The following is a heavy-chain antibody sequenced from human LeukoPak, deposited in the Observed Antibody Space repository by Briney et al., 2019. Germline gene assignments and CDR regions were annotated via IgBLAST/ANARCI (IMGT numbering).Heavy chain of an antibody. CDR1: GFTFSSYA. CDR3: ARHGGLRFLEWPAAFDY. V-gene: IGHV3-30*01. Sequence: GGSLRLSCAASGFTFSSYAMHWVRQAPGKGLEWVAVTSYDGSNKYYADSVKGRFTISRDNSKNTLYLQMNSLRAEDTAVYYCARHGGLRFLEWPAAFDYWGQGTLVTVSS. CDR2: TSYDGSNK. J-gene: IGHJ4*02. D-gene: IGHD3-3*01.